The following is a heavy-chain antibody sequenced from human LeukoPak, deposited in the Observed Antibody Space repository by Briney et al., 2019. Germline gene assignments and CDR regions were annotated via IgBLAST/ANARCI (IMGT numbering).Heavy chain of an antibody. Sequence: GAPLKISCKGSGYSFTSYWIGWVRQMPGKGLEWLGIIYPGDSDTRYSPSFQDQVAISADKSINTAYLQWSSLKASDTAMYYCARSYYYDSSGYSFYYYGMDVGGQETAVSVSS. J-gene: IGHJ6*02. D-gene: IGHD3-22*01. CDR1: GYSFTSYW. CDR3: ARSYYYDSSGYSFYYYGMDV. V-gene: IGHV5-51*01. CDR2: IYPGDSDT.